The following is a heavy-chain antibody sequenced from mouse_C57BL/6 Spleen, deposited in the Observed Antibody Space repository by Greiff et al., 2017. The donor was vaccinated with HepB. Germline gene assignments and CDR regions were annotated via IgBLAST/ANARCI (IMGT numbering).Heavy chain of an antibody. Sequence: QVQLQQSGAELAKPGASVKLSCKASGYTFTSYWMHWVKQRPGQGLEWIGYINPSSGYTKYNQTFKDKATLTADKSSSTAYMQLSSLTYEDSAVYYCARGQAYYYGSSYGAMDYWGQGTSVTVSS. CDR2: INPSSGYT. D-gene: IGHD1-1*01. CDR3: ARGQAYYYGSSYGAMDY. J-gene: IGHJ4*01. CDR1: GYTFTSYW. V-gene: IGHV1-7*01.